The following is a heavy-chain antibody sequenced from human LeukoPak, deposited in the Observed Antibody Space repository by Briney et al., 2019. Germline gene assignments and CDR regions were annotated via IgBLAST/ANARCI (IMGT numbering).Heavy chain of an antibody. CDR2: ISSSSRTI. CDR1: DVTLSTFT. D-gene: IGHD1-14*01. CDR3: AKGSPRGGLDS. Sequence: GGSLRLSCAASDVTLSTFTMHWVCQAPGKGLEWVSSISSSSRTINYADSVQGRFTVSRDNANNSMYFQMNELRREDTAVYYCAKGSPRGGLDSWGQGTLVTVSS. V-gene: IGHV3-48*01. J-gene: IGHJ4*02.